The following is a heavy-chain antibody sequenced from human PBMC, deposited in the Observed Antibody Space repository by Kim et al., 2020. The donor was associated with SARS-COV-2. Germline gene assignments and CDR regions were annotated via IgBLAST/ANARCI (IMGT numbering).Heavy chain of an antibody. CDR3: VKLETHCSSTSCDHYYYYGLDV. CDR1: GGSISSSSYY. V-gene: IGHV4-39*01. CDR2: IYYSGST. Sequence: SETLSLTCTVSGGSISSSSYYWGWIRQPPGKGLEWIGSIYYSGSTYYNPSLKSRVTISVDTSKNQFSLKLSSVTAADTAVYYCVKLETHCSSTSCDHYYYYGLDVWGQGTTVTVSS. D-gene: IGHD2-2*01. J-gene: IGHJ6*02.